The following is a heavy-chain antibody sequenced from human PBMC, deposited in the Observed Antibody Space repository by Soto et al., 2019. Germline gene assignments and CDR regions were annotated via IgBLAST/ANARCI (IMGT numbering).Heavy chain of an antibody. V-gene: IGHV1-69*01. D-gene: IGHD3-22*01. J-gene: IGHJ4*02. Sequence: QEQLVQTGAEVKKPGSSVKVSCKASGGLFSSYPISWVRQVPGQGLEWMGGIIPVFQTAYYTQRFQGRVTITADGSTNTAQMELSSLRSEDTDMYYCERGGSGYTWFNEFWGQGTLVTVSS. CDR1: GGLFSSYP. CDR2: IIPVFQTA. CDR3: ERGGSGYTWFNEF.